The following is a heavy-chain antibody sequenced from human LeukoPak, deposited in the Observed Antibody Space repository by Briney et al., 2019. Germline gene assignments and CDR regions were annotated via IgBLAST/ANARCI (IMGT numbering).Heavy chain of an antibody. CDR3: ARDDSSEYPDY. D-gene: IGHD3-22*01. CDR2: INSDGSST. CDR1: GITFSTYT. Sequence: GGSLRLSCVASGITFSTYTMSWVRQAPGKGLVWVSRINSDGSSTSYADSVKGRFTISRDNAKNTLYLQMNSLRAEDTAVYYCARDDSSEYPDYWGQGTLVTVSS. J-gene: IGHJ4*02. V-gene: IGHV3-74*01.